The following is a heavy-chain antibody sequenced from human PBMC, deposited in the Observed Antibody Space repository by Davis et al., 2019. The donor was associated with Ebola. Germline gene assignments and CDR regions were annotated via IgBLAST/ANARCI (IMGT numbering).Heavy chain of an antibody. CDR2: ISSSGSTI. J-gene: IGHJ6*02. CDR1: GFTFSSYE. V-gene: IGHV3-48*03. D-gene: IGHD2-2*02. Sequence: PGGSLRLSCAASGFTFSSYEMNWVRQAPGKGLEWVSYISSSGSTIYYADSVKGRFTISRDNSKNTLYLQMNSLRAEDTAVYYCAKGVDIVVVPAAIPSYYYYGMDVWGQGTTVTVSS. CDR3: AKGVDIVVVPAAIPSYYYYGMDV.